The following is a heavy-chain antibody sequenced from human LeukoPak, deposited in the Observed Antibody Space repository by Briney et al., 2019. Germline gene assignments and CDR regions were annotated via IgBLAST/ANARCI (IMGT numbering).Heavy chain of an antibody. CDR3: AKDLRTDDHDSSGYFN. J-gene: IGHJ4*02. D-gene: IGHD3-22*01. V-gene: IGHV3-23*01. Sequence: GGSLRLSCAASGFTFSTYAMSWVRQAPGKGLEWVSAISGSGGSTYYADSVKGRFTISRDKSKNTLYLQMSSLRAEDTAIYYCAKDLRTDDHDSSGYFNWGQGTLVTVSS. CDR2: ISGSGGST. CDR1: GFTFSTYA.